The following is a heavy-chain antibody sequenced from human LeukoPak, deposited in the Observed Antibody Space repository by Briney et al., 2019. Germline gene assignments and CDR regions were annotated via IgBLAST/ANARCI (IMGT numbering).Heavy chain of an antibody. J-gene: IGHJ6*02. CDR3: ARPVAAAVSYGMDV. CDR2: INPSGGST. Sequence: ASVNVSFKASGYTFTSYYMHWVRQAPGQGRAWMGIINPSGGSTSYAQKFQGRVTMTRDTSTSTVYMELSSLRSEYTAVYYCARPVAAAVSYGMDVWGQGTTVTVSS. CDR1: GYTFTSYY. V-gene: IGHV1-46*01. D-gene: IGHD6-13*01.